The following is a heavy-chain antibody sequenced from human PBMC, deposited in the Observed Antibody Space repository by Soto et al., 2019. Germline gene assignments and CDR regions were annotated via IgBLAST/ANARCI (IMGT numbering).Heavy chain of an antibody. CDR1: GFTFSYHA. CDR2: ISYDGDNK. D-gene: IGHD1-1*01. CDR3: ARGTTTTAFSAMDV. V-gene: IGHV3-30-3*01. Sequence: LPCAASGFTFSYHALNWVRQAPGKGLEWVAVISYDGDNKYIAESVKGRFTISRDNSKNTVSLQMNSLRAEDTAMYFCARGTTTTAFSAMDVWGQGTTVTVSS. J-gene: IGHJ6*02.